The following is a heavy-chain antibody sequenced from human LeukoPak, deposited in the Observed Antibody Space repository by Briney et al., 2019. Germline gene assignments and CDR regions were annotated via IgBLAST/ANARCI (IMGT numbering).Heavy chain of an antibody. Sequence: GRSLRLSCTGSGFTFSNYGMHWARQAPGKGLEWVAVISYDGKVKYYADSVKGRFTISRDNSKNTLYLEMNSLRGEDTAVYYCAKERLTKVSHETDYWGQGTLVTVSS. CDR2: ISYDGKVK. CDR3: AKERLTKVSHETDY. D-gene: IGHD5/OR15-5a*01. J-gene: IGHJ4*02. CDR1: GFTFSNYG. V-gene: IGHV3-30*18.